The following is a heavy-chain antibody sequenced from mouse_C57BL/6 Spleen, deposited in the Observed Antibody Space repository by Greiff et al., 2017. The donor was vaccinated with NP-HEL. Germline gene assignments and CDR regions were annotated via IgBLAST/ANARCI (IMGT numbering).Heavy chain of an antibody. V-gene: IGHV1-80*01. D-gene: IGHD1-1*01. CDR2: IYPGDGDT. J-gene: IGHJ2*01. Sequence: QVQLQQSGAELVKPGASVKISCKASGYAFSSYWMNWVKQRPGKGLEWIGQIYPGDGDTNYNGKFKGKATLTADKSSSTAYMQLSSLTSEDSAVYFCARGGYYGSFDYWGQGTTLTVSS. CDR3: ARGGYYGSFDY. CDR1: GYAFSSYW.